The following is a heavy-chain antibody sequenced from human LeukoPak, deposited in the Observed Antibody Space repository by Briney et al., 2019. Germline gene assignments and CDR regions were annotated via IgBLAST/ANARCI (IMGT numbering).Heavy chain of an antibody. V-gene: IGHV1-2*06. CDR2: INPNSGGT. J-gene: IGHJ4*02. Sequence: ASVKVSCKASGYTFTGYHMHWVRQAPGQGLEWMGRINPNSGGTNYAQKFQGRVTMTRDTSISTAYMELSRLRSDDTAVYYCARVGYSYGYDFDYWGQGTLVTVSS. D-gene: IGHD5-18*01. CDR3: ARVGYSYGYDFDY. CDR1: GYTFTGYH.